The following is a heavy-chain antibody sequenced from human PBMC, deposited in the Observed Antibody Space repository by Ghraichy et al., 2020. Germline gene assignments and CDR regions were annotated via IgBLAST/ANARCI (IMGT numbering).Heavy chain of an antibody. D-gene: IGHD1-26*01. CDR3: ARAVHRVGPYLDY. CDR1: GFTFGSNW. V-gene: IGHV3-7*01. CDR2: IKQDGSEK. J-gene: IGHJ4*02. Sequence: GESLNISCAASGFTFGSNWMTWVRQAPGKGLEWVGNIKQDGSEKYYVGSVKGRFYISRDNAKNSLYLQMNSLRDEDTAVYYCARAVHRVGPYLDYWGQGTLVTVSS.